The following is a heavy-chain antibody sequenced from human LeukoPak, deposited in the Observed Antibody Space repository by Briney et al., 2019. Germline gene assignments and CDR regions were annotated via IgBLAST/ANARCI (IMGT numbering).Heavy chain of an antibody. Sequence: GGSLRLSCSASGFTFSSYGMHWVRQAPGKGLEWVAVISYDGSNKYYADSVKGRFTISRDNSKNTLYLQMNSLRAEDTAVYYCAKCQGTIAAAGDYYYYGMDVWGQGTTVTVSS. J-gene: IGHJ6*02. CDR1: GFTFSSYG. CDR2: ISYDGSNK. V-gene: IGHV3-30*18. D-gene: IGHD6-13*01. CDR3: AKCQGTIAAAGDYYYYGMDV.